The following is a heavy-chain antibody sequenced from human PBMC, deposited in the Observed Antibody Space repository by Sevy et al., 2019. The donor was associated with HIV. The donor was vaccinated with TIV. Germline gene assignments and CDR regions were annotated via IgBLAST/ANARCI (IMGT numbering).Heavy chain of an antibody. CDR1: GFTFRSYW. J-gene: IGHJ4*02. V-gene: IGHV3-74*01. CDR2: INNDGSDT. D-gene: IGHD1-1*01. CDR3: ARDASHWNRVDY. Sequence: GGSLRLSCAASGFTFRSYWMHWVRQAPGNGLVWVSRINNDGSDTSYADSVKGRFTISRDNAKNTLYLHMNSLRVEDTAVYYCARDASHWNRVDYWGQGTLVTVSS.